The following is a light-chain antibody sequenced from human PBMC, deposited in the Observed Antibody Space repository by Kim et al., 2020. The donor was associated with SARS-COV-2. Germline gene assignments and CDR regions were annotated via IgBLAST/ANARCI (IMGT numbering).Light chain of an antibody. CDR3: MQGTHWLYT. CDR1: QSLVYSDGNTY. V-gene: IGKV2-30*01. J-gene: IGKJ2*01. CDR2: RVS. Sequence: DVMMTQSPLSLPVTLGQPASISCRSSQSLVYSDGNTYLNWFQQRPGQSPRRLIHRVSNRDSGVPDRFSGSGSGTDFTLKISRVEAEDVGVYYFMQGTHWLYTFGQGTKLEIK.